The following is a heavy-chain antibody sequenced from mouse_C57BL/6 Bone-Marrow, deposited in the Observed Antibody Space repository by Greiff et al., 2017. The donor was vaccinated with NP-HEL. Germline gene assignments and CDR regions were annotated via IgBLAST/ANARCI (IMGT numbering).Heavy chain of an antibody. CDR1: GFTFSDYG. Sequence: EVMLVESGGGLVKPGGSLKLSCAASGFTFSDYGMHWVRQAPEKGLEWVAYISSGSSTIYYADTVKGRFTISRDNAKNTLFLQMTSLRSEDTAMYYCARGAWLLREDYFDYWGQGTTLTVSS. J-gene: IGHJ2*01. V-gene: IGHV5-17*01. D-gene: IGHD2-3*01. CDR2: ISSGSSTI. CDR3: ARGAWLLREDYFDY.